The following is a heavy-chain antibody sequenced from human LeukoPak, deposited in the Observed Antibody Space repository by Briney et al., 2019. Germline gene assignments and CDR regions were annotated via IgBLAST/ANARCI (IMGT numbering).Heavy chain of an antibody. CDR1: GFTFSSYA. CDR2: ISGSGGST. Sequence: PGGSLRLSCAASGFTFSSYAMNWVRQAPGKGLEWVSVISGSGGSTYYTDSVKGRFTISRDNSKSTLYLQMNSLRAEDTAVYYCAREYYYDSRAPGAFDIWGQGTMVTVSS. V-gene: IGHV3-23*01. D-gene: IGHD3-22*01. J-gene: IGHJ3*02. CDR3: AREYYYDSRAPGAFDI.